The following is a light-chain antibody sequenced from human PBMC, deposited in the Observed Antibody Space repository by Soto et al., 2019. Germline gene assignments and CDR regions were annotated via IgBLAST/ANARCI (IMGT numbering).Light chain of an antibody. J-gene: IGKJ4*01. CDR2: KAS. V-gene: IGKV1-5*03. CDR1: QSIFSW. Sequence: DIQMTQSPSTLSASVGDRVTITCRASQSIFSWLVWYQQKPGKAPKLLTYKASSLESGVPSRFSGSESGTEFTLTINSLQPDDFATYYCQQYSSYPPTFGGGTKVDIK. CDR3: QQYSSYPPT.